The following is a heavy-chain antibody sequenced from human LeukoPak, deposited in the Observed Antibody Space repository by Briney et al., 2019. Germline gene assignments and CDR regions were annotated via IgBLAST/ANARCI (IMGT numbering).Heavy chain of an antibody. D-gene: IGHD6-25*01. CDR1: GYTFTSSD. V-gene: IGHV1-8*01. CDR3: ARGRSSLAAAQTFDY. Sequence: ASVKVTCKATGYTFTSSDINWVRQPAAQGREGMGCINPNSGRKGKDKKFQGRVTMTSHTSISTAYMELRIPSFGATAVSYCARGRSSLAAAQTFDYWGQGTLITVSS. CDR2: INPNSGRK. J-gene: IGHJ4*02.